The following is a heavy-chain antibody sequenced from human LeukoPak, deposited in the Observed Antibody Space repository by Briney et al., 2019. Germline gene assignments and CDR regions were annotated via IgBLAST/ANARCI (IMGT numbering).Heavy chain of an antibody. Sequence: PSETLSLTCAVYGGSFSGYYWSWIRQPPGKGLEWIGEINHSGSTNYNPSLKSRVTISVDTSKNQFSLKLSSVTAADTAVYYCARETLSGPGSITMVQGVADAFDIWGQGAMVTVSS. CDR3: ARETLSGPGSITMVQGVADAFDI. V-gene: IGHV4-34*01. CDR2: INHSGST. CDR1: GGSFSGYY. J-gene: IGHJ3*02. D-gene: IGHD3-10*01.